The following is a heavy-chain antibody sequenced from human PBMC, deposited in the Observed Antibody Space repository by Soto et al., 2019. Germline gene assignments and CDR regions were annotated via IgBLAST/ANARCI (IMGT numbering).Heavy chain of an antibody. CDR1: GGSFSGYY. Sequence: TSETLSLTCAVYGGSFSGYYWSWIRQPPGKGLEWIGEINHSGSTNYNPSLKSRVTISVDTSKNQFSLKLSSVTAADTAVYYCARRSCSGGSCYPPYYYYYMDVWGKGTTVTVSS. CDR2: INHSGST. D-gene: IGHD2-15*01. V-gene: IGHV4-34*01. CDR3: ARRSCSGGSCYPPYYYYYMDV. J-gene: IGHJ6*03.